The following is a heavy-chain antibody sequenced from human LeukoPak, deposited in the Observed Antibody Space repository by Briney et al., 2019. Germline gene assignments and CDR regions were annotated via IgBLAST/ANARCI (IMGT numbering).Heavy chain of an antibody. CDR1: GGSISSSSYY. J-gene: IGHJ4*02. D-gene: IGHD3-22*01. CDR3: ARVPPDYYDTSGYHYFDY. V-gene: IGHV4-39*01. Sequence: PSETLSLTCTVSGGSISSSSYYWGWIRQPPGKGLEWIGSIYYSGSTYYNPSLRSRVTIPVDTSKNQFSLKLSSVTAADTAVYYCARVPPDYYDTSGYHYFDYWGQGTLVTVSS. CDR2: IYYSGST.